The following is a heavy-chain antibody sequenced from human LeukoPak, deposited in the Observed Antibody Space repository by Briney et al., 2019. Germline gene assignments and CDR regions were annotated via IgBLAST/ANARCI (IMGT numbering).Heavy chain of an antibody. Sequence: ASVKASCKASGYTFTSYYMHWVRQAPGQGLEWMGIINPSGGSTSYAQKFQGRVTMTRDTSTSTVYMELSSLRSEDTAVYCCASAHYYDSLATIGEFDYWGQGTLVTVSS. CDR3: ASAHYYDSLATIGEFDY. CDR1: GYTFTSYY. CDR2: INPSGGST. V-gene: IGHV1-46*01. D-gene: IGHD3-22*01. J-gene: IGHJ4*02.